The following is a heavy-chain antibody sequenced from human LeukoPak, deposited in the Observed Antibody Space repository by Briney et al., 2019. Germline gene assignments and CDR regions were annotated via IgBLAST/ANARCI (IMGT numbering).Heavy chain of an antibody. CDR2: ISAYNGNT. CDR3: ARDRGYYDSSGYYYVGPFDY. CDR1: GYTFTSYG. V-gene: IGHV1-18*01. D-gene: IGHD3-22*01. J-gene: IGHJ4*02. Sequence: ASVKVSCKASGYTFTSYGISWVRQAPGQGLEWMGWISAYNGNTNYAQKLQGRVTMTTDTSTSTAYMELRSVRSDDTAVYYCARDRGYYDSSGYYYVGPFDYWGQGTLVTVSS.